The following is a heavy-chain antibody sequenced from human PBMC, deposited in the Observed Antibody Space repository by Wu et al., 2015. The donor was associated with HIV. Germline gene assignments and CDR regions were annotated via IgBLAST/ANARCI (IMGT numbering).Heavy chain of an antibody. V-gene: IGHV1-2*02. CDR3: ARNFQD. Sequence: VLLVQARGVRLKKPGDSVKVSCKTSGYTFTGHYMHWVRQAPGQGLEWMGWINPANGITNYAQTFQGRVIMTRDTSTTTAYMELNSLRSDDTAVFYCARNFQDWGQGTLVTVSS. CDR1: GYTFTGHY. CDR2: INPANGIT. J-gene: IGHJ1*01.